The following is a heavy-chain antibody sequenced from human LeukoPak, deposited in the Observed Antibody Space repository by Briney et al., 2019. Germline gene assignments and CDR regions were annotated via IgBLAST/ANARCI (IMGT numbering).Heavy chain of an antibody. CDR2: IYYSGST. J-gene: IGHJ4*02. Sequence: SETLSLTCTVSGGSISSYYWSWIRQPPGKGLEWIGYIYYSGSTNYNPSLKSRVTISVDTSKNQFSLKLSCVTAADTAVYYCARGTFWSGYYHDYWGQGTLVTVSS. D-gene: IGHD3-3*01. V-gene: IGHV4-59*01. CDR3: ARGTFWSGYYHDY. CDR1: GGSISSYY.